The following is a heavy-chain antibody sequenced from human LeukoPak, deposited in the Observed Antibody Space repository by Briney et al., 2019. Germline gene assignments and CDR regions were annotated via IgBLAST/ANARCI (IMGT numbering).Heavy chain of an antibody. CDR1: GGSISSYY. V-gene: IGHV4-4*07. Sequence: SETLSLTCTVSGGSISSYYWSWIRQPAGKGLEWIGRIYTSGSTNYNPSLKSQVTMSVDTSKNQFSLKLSSVTAADTAVYYCAREITYYDILTGPAYFDYWGQGTLVTVSS. D-gene: IGHD3-9*01. CDR2: IYTSGST. CDR3: AREITYYDILTGPAYFDY. J-gene: IGHJ4*02.